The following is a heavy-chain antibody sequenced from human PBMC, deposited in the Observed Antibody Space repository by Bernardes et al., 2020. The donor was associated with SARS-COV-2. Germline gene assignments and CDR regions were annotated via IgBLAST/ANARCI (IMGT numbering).Heavy chain of an antibody. CDR3: ARDSKAVADHYYYYGMDV. J-gene: IGHJ6*02. CDR2: INQDGSEK. CDR1: GFTFSSYW. V-gene: IGHV3-7*01. D-gene: IGHD6-19*01. Sequence: WGSLRLSCAASGFTFSSYWMSWVRQAPGKGLEWVSNINQDGSEKYYLDSVKGRFTISRDNAKNSLYLQMNSLRAEDTAVYYCARDSKAVADHYYYYGMDVWGQGTTVTVSS.